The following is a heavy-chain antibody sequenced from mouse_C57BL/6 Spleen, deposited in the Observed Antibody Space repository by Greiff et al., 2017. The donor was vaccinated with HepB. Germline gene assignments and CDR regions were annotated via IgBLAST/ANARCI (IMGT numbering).Heavy chain of an antibody. CDR3: TTWYYGSSYVGYVDY. J-gene: IGHJ2*01. D-gene: IGHD1-1*01. CDR2: IDPENGDT. Sequence: EVQLQQSGAELVRPGASVKLSCTASGFNIKDDYMHWVKQRPEQGLEWIGWIDPENGDTEYASKFQGKATITADTSSNTAYLQLSSLTSEDTAVYYCTTWYYGSSYVGYVDYWGQGTTLTFSS. V-gene: IGHV14-4*01. CDR1: GFNIKDDY.